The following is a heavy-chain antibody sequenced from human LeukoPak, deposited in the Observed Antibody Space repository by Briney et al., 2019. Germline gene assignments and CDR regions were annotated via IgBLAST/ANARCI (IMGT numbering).Heavy chain of an antibody. Sequence: PETLSLTCTDSGGSISSYYWSWIRQPPGKGLEWIGHIYYSGSTNYNPSLKSRVTISVDTSKNQFSLKLSCVTAADTAVYYCARDSPYCSSISCYPDYWGQGTLVTVSS. V-gene: IGHV4-59*01. CDR2: IYYSGST. J-gene: IGHJ4*02. D-gene: IGHD2-2*01. CDR3: ARDSPYCSSISCYPDY. CDR1: GGSISSYY.